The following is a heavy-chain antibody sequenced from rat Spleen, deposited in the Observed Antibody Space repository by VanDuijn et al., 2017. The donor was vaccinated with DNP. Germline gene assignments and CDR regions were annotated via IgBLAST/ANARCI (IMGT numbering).Heavy chain of an antibody. Sequence: EVQLVESGGGFVQPGGSLKLSCVASGFTFSNYWMYWIRQAPTRGLEWVAYITYDGGSTYYGDSVKGRFTISRDNAKSTLYLQMNSLRSEEMVTYYCVRPDYYFGSYPFFWGPGTMVTVSS. J-gene: IGHJ1*01. CDR2: ITYDGGST. D-gene: IGHD1-12*02. CDR3: VRPDYYFGSYPFF. CDR1: GFTFSNYW. V-gene: IGHV5-22*01.